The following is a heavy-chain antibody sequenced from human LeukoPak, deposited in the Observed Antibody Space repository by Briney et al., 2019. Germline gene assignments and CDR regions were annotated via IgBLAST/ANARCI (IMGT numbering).Heavy chain of an antibody. V-gene: IGHV4-4*07. CDR1: GGSISSYY. J-gene: IGHJ4*02. D-gene: IGHD6-13*01. Sequence: PSETLSLTCTVSGGSISSYYWSWIRQPAGKGLEWIGRIYTSGSTNYNPSLKSRVTMSVDTSKNQFSLKLSSVTAADTAVYYCARTTPGYSSSPFDYWGQGTLVTVSS. CDR2: IYTSGST. CDR3: ARTTPGYSSSPFDY.